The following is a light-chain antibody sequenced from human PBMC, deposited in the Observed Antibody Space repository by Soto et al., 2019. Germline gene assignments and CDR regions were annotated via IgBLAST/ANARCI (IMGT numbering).Light chain of an antibody. J-gene: IGKJ1*01. CDR2: GAS. CDR1: QSVSSSY. V-gene: IGKV3-20*01. Sequence: EIVLTQSPGTLSLSPGERATLSCRASQSVSSSYLAWYQQKPGQAPRLLIYGASHRATGISARFGGSGSGTDFTLTISRLEPEDFAVYYCQQYATSRTFGQGTTVELK. CDR3: QQYATSRT.